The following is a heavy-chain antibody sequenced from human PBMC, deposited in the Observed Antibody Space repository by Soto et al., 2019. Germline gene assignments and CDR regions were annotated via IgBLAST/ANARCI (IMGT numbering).Heavy chain of an antibody. CDR1: GFTFSSYG. D-gene: IGHD3-22*01. Sequence: GGSLRLSCAASGFTFSSYGMHWVRQAPGKGLEWVAVISYDGSNKYYADAVKGRFTISRDNSKNKLYLQMNSLRAEETAVYYFAKDVSSGYYLTYYFDYWGQGALVTVSS. CDR3: AKDVSSGYYLTYYFDY. CDR2: ISYDGSNK. V-gene: IGHV3-30*18. J-gene: IGHJ4*02.